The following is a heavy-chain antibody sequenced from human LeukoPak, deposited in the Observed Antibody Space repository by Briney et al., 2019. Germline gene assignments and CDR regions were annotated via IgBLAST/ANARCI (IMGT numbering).Heavy chain of an antibody. CDR2: IIPIFGTA. J-gene: IGHJ4*02. V-gene: IGHV1-69*05. Sequence: ASVKVSCKACGGTFSSYAISWVRQAPGQGLEWMGRIIPIFGTANYAQKFQGRVTITTDESTSTAYMELSSLRSEDTAVYYCARMVGAHSFDYWGQGTLVTVSS. D-gene: IGHD1-26*01. CDR1: GGTFSSYA. CDR3: ARMVGAHSFDY.